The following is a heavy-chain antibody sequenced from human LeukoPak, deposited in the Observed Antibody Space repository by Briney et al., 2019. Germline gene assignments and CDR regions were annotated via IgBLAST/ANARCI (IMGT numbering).Heavy chain of an antibody. Sequence: GGSLRLSCAASGFTFSSYGMHWVRQAPGKGLEWVAVISYDGSNKYYADSVKGRFTISRDNSKNTLYLQMNSLRAGDTAVYYCAKEYYYDSSGYYYPFLDYWGQGTLVTVSS. J-gene: IGHJ4*02. CDR1: GFTFSSYG. CDR3: AKEYYYDSSGYYYPFLDY. V-gene: IGHV3-30*18. D-gene: IGHD3-22*01. CDR2: ISYDGSNK.